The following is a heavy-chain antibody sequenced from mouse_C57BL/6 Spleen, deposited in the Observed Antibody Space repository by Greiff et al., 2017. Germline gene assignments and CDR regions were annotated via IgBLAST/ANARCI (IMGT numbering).Heavy chain of an antibody. V-gene: IGHV6-3*01. Sequence: DVKLVESGGGLVQPGGSMKLSCVASGFTFSNYWMNWVRQSPEKGLEWVAQIRLKSDNYATHYAESVKGRFTISRDDSKSSVYLQMNNLRAEDTGIYYCIYSNYFDYWGQGTTLTVSS. CDR2: IRLKSDNYAT. J-gene: IGHJ2*01. D-gene: IGHD2-5*01. CDR3: IYSNYFDY. CDR1: GFTFSNYW.